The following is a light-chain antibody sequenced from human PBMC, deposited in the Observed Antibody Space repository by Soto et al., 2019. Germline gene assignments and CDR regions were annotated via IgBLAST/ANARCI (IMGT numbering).Light chain of an antibody. V-gene: IGKV1-5*03. CDR2: KAS. CDR1: QSISNR. Sequence: DIQMTQFPSTLSASVGDRVTITCRASQSISNRLAWFQQKSGEAPNLLIHKASSLESGVPSRFRGSSSGTEFTLTISSLQPDDFATYYCQQYNTYSWTFGQGTKVEI. J-gene: IGKJ1*01. CDR3: QQYNTYSWT.